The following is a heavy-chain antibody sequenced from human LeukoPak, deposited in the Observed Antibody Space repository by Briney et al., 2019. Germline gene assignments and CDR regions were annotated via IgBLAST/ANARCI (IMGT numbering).Heavy chain of an antibody. CDR3: AKERSGGWPFDY. D-gene: IGHD6-19*01. Sequence: PGGSLRLSCAASGFTFSSYEMNWVRQAPGKGLEWVSGIGDSGVRTYYADSVKGRFTISRDNSKSTLHLQMSSLRAEDTAVYYCAKERSGGWPFDYWGQGTLVAVSS. V-gene: IGHV3-23*01. J-gene: IGHJ4*02. CDR2: IGDSGVRT. CDR1: GFTFSSYE.